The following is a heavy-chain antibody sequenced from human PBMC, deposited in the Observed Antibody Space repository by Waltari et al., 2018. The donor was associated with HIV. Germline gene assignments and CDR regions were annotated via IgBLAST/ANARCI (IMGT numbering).Heavy chain of an antibody. CDR2: INAGNGNT. CDR1: GYTFTSSA. Sequence: VQLVQSGAEVKKPGASVKVSCKASGYTFTSSAMHWVRQAPGQRLEWMGWINAGNGNTKYSQKFQGRVTITRDTSASTAYMELSSLRSEDTAVYYCARDIPRMGIDYWGQGTLVTVSS. J-gene: IGHJ4*02. CDR3: ARDIPRMGIDY. D-gene: IGHD2-15*01. V-gene: IGHV1-3*01.